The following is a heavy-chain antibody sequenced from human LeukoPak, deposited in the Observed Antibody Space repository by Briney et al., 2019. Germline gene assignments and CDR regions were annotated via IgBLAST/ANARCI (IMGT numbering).Heavy chain of an antibody. CDR1: GFTFSSYA. CDR3: VEHDYGDY. Sequence: GGSLRLSCSASGFTFSSYAIHWVCQAPGKGLEYVLAISSNGGSTYYADSVKGRFTFSRDNSKNTLYLQMSSLRAEDTAVHYCVEHDYGDYWGQGTLVTVSS. CDR2: ISSNGGST. V-gene: IGHV3-64D*09. J-gene: IGHJ4*02.